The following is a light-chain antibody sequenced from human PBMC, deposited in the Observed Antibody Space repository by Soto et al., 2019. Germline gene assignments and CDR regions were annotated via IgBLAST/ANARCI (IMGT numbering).Light chain of an antibody. J-gene: IGKJ4*01. V-gene: IGKV3-11*01. CDR3: QQFNSYLLT. Sequence: EIVLTQSPATLSLSPGERATLSCRASQSVSSYLAWYQQKPGQAPRLLIYDASNRATGIPARFSGSGSGTDFTLTISSLEPEDFAVYYCQQFNSYLLTFGGGTKVEI. CDR1: QSVSSY. CDR2: DAS.